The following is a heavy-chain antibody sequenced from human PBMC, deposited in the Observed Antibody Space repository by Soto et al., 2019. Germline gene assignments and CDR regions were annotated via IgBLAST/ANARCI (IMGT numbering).Heavy chain of an antibody. CDR3: ARLKRYYYDGSGYHPDY. Sequence: SETLSLTCAVSDYSISSGYYWCWIRQPPGKGLEWMGSIYQSGRTYYNVSVKSRVTIAVDTSKNQFSLKLSSVTAADTAVYYCARLKRYYYDGSGYHPDYWGQGTPVTVSS. D-gene: IGHD3-22*01. CDR2: IYQSGRT. V-gene: IGHV4-38-2*01. CDR1: DYSISSGYY. J-gene: IGHJ4*02.